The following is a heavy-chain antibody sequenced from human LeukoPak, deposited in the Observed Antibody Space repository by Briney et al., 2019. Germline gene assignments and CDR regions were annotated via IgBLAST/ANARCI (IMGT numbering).Heavy chain of an antibody. Sequence: GGSLRLSCAASGFTFNRYAMHWVRQAPGKGLEWVAFIWYDGSNKYYADSVKGRFTVSRDNSKNTLYLQMNSLRAEDTAVYYCAKDERGYYDSSGFFGAIDYWGQGSLVSLSS. CDR3: AKDERGYYDSSGFFGAIDY. CDR1: GFTFNRYA. D-gene: IGHD3-22*01. CDR2: IWYDGSNK. J-gene: IGHJ4*02. V-gene: IGHV3-30*02.